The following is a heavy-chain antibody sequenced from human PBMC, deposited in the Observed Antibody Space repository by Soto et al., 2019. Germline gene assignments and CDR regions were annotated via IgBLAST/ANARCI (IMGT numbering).Heavy chain of an antibody. CDR1: GFTFSSYA. CDR2: ISGSGGST. CDR3: AKVLAPSISMVRGVIGAFDI. Sequence: GGSLRLSCAASGFTFSSYAMSWVRQAPGKGLEWVSAISGSGGSTYYADSVKGRFTISRDNSKNTLYLQMNSLRAEDTAVYYCAKVLAPSISMVRGVIGAFDIWGQGTMVTVSS. D-gene: IGHD3-10*01. V-gene: IGHV3-23*01. J-gene: IGHJ3*02.